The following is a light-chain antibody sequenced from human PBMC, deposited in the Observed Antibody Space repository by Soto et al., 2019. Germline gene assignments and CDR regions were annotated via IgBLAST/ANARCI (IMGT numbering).Light chain of an antibody. CDR1: GSNIGSNS. CDR3: QLWDSSSDHVV. J-gene: IGLJ2*01. Sequence: QSVLTQPPSVSAAPGQTVTISCSGRGSNIGSNSVSWYQQVPGTAPKLLLYDNDKRPSGIPERFSGSNSGNTATLTISSVEAGDEADYYCQLWDSSSDHVVFGGGTKLTVL. V-gene: IGLV1-51*01. CDR2: DND.